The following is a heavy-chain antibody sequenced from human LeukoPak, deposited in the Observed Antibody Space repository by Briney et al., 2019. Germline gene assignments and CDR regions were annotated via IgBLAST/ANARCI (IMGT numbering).Heavy chain of an antibody. CDR1: GFTFSSYA. CDR3: AKRIVVVSGSGYFDY. V-gene: IGHV3-23*01. Sequence: SGGSLRLSCAASGFTFSSYAMSWVRQAPGKGLEWVSAISGSGGSTYYADSAKGRFTISRDNSKNALYLQMNSLRAEDTAVYYCAKRIVVVSGSGYFDYWGQGTLVTVSS. D-gene: IGHD3-22*01. J-gene: IGHJ4*02. CDR2: ISGSGGST.